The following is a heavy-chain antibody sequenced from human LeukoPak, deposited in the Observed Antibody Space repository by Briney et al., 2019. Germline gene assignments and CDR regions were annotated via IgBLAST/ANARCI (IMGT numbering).Heavy chain of an antibody. CDR3: ARPVDCSNTFCSGPLDS. D-gene: IGHD2-2*01. Sequence: SETLSLTCAVYGGSLNHYYWSWIRQPPGKGLEWIGEIDRLGRTNYSPSLKNRVTISIDTSKNQFSLKLTSVTAADSAVYYCARPVDCSNTFCSGPLDSWGQGGLVTVSS. CDR1: GGSLNHYY. J-gene: IGHJ4*02. V-gene: IGHV4-34*01. CDR2: IDRLGRT.